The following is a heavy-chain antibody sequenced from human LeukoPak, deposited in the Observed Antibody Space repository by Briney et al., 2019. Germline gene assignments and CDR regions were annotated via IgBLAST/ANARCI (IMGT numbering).Heavy chain of an antibody. J-gene: IGHJ4*02. V-gene: IGHV4-59*12. CDR1: GDSISYFY. CDR2: IYYSGST. CDR3: ARRSGSYYYFDY. D-gene: IGHD1-26*01. Sequence: SETLSLTCSVSGDSISYFYWSWIRQPPGKGLEWIGYIYYSGSTNYNPSLKSRVTISVDTSKNQFSLKLSSVTAADTAVYYCARRSGSYYYFDYWGQGTLVTVSS.